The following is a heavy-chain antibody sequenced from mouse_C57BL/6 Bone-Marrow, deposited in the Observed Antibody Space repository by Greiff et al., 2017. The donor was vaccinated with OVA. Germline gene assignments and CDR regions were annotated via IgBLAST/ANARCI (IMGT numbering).Heavy chain of an antibody. CDR2: ISSGGDYI. V-gene: IGHV5-9-1*02. CDR1: GFTFSSYA. J-gene: IGHJ1*03. Sequence: EVQLVESGEGLVKPGGSLKLSCAASGFTFSSYAMSWVRQTPEKRLEWVAYISSGGDYIYYADTVKGRFTISRDNARNTLYLQMSSLKSEDTAMYYCTRDRTTVVATRYFDVWGTGTTVTVSS. CDR3: TRDRTTVVATRYFDV. D-gene: IGHD1-1*01.